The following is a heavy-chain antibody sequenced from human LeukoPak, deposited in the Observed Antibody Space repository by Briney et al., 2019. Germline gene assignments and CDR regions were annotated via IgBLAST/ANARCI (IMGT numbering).Heavy chain of an antibody. D-gene: IGHD6-13*01. CDR3: ARDSSSWYDHYYYGMDV. J-gene: IGHJ6*02. CDR1: GYTFTSYD. V-gene: IGHV1-8*01. Sequence: ASVKVSCKASGYTFTSYDINWVRQATGQGLEWMGWMNPNSGNTGYAQKFQGRVTMTRNTSISTAYMELRSLRSDDTAVYYCARDSSSWYDHYYYGMDVWGQGTTVTVSS. CDR2: MNPNSGNT.